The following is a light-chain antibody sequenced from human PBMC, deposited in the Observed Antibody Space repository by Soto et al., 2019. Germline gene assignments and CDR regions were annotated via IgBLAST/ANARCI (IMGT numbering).Light chain of an antibody. Sequence: DIQMTQSPSSLSASVGDRVTITCRASQGIGNYLSWFQQKPGKVPKLLIYTASTLQSGVPSRFSGSGSGTDFTLTISRLQPEDVATYYCQKYNSAPLTFGGGTKVEIK. CDR2: TAS. CDR3: QKYNSAPLT. CDR1: QGIGNY. V-gene: IGKV1-27*01. J-gene: IGKJ4*01.